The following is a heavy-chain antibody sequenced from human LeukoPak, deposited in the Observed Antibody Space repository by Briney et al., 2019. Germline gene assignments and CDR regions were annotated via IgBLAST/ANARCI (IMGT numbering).Heavy chain of an antibody. J-gene: IGHJ4*02. Sequence: SGGSLRLSCAASGFTFSSYWMSWVRQAPGKGLEWVAIIKQDGSEKYYVDSVKGRFTISRDNAKNSLYLQMNSLRAEDTAVYYCARVLYRGYDWGAYFDYWGQGTLVTVSS. V-gene: IGHV3-7*01. D-gene: IGHD5-12*01. CDR3: ARVLYRGYDWGAYFDY. CDR1: GFTFSSYW. CDR2: IKQDGSEK.